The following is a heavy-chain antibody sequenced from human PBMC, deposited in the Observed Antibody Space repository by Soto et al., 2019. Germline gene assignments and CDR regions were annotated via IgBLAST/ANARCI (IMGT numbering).Heavy chain of an antibody. CDR2: ISRNSGSI. CDR1: GFTFDDYA. D-gene: IGHD6-13*01. CDR3: AKDIRPSGIAAAESTGENY. Sequence: EVQLVESGGGLVQPGRSLRLSCAASGFTFDDYAMHWLRQAPGKGLECVSGISRNSGSIGYADSVKGRFTISRDNAKNSLYLQMNSLRAEDTALYYCAKDIRPSGIAAAESTGENYWGQGTLVTVSS. V-gene: IGHV3-9*01. J-gene: IGHJ4*02.